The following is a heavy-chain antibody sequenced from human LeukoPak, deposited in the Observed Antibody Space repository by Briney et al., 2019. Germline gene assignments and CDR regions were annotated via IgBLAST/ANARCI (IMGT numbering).Heavy chain of an antibody. D-gene: IGHD2-21*02. CDR1: GFTFSSNW. Sequence: AGGSLRLSCAASGFTFSSNWMSWVRQAPGKGLEWVGNIQPDGSEQYPVDSVKGRFTISRDNARNSLFLQMNSLRVEDTAVYYCARDHCGGDCYGAFDIWGQGTMVTVSS. V-gene: IGHV3-7*01. J-gene: IGHJ3*02. CDR3: ARDHCGGDCYGAFDI. CDR2: IQPDGSEQ.